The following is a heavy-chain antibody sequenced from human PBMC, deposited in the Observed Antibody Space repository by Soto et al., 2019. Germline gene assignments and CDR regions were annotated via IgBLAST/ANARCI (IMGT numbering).Heavy chain of an antibody. CDR1: GGSFSGYY. D-gene: IGHD3-10*01. J-gene: IGHJ6*02. CDR2: INHSGST. Sequence: SETLSLTCAVYGGSFSGYYWSWIRQPPGKGLEWIGEINHSGSTNYNPSLKSRVTISVDTSKNQFSLKLSSVTAADTAVYYCARPLRYYGSGSHYYYYYGMDVWGQGTTVTVSS. V-gene: IGHV4-34*01. CDR3: ARPLRYYGSGSHYYYYYGMDV.